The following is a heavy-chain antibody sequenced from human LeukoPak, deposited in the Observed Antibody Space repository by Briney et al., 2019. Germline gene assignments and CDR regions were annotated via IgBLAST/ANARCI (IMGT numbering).Heavy chain of an antibody. CDR2: INHSGST. D-gene: IGHD1-26*01. J-gene: IGHJ5*02. V-gene: IGHV4-34*01. Sequence: KPSETLSLTCAVYGGSFSGYYWSWIRQPPGKGLEWIGEINHSGSTNYNPSLKSRVTISVDTSKSQFSLKLSSVTAADTAVYYCASEIVGATSWFDPWGQGTLVTVSS. CDR3: ASEIVGATSWFDP. CDR1: GGSFSGYY.